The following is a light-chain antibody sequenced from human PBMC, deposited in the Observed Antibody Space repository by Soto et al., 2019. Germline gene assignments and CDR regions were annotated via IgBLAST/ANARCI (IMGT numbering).Light chain of an antibody. CDR1: QGVGRF. V-gene: IGKV3-11*01. Sequence: EIVLTQSPATLSLSPGERAVLSCRASQGVGRFLAWYQQKPGQAPRLLIYDASNRATGIPARFSGSGSETDFTLVIDNLEPEDFAVYYCQQRSGWPLTFGGGTKVEIK. CDR2: DAS. CDR3: QQRSGWPLT. J-gene: IGKJ4*01.